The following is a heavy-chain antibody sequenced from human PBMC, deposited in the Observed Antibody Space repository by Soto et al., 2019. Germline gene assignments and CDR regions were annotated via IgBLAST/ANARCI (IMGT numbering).Heavy chain of an antibody. CDR2: IYWDDDN. CDR1: GFSRSTSGVG. V-gene: IGHV2-5*02. Sequence: QITLKESGPTLVKPTQTLTLTCTFPGFSRSTSGVGVGWVRQPPGKALEWLALIYWDDDNRYSPSLKSRVTITKDTSKNQVVRTMTNMDPVDTATDYCAHTKAQRIFDDWGQGTLVTVSS. CDR3: AHTKAQRIFDD. J-gene: IGHJ4*02.